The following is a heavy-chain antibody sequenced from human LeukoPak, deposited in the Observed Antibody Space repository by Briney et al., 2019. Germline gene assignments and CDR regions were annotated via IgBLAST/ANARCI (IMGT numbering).Heavy chain of an antibody. D-gene: IGHD3-22*01. V-gene: IGHV3-23*01. CDR3: AKDPRDDSSGYYYFGYFDY. CDR2: ISGSGGSR. CDR1: GFTFSNAW. Sequence: GGSLRLSCVASGFTFSNAWMNWVRQAPGKGLEWVSTISGSGGSRYYADSVKGRFTISRDNSKNTLYLQMNSLRAEDTAVYYCAKDPRDDSSGYYYFGYFDYWGQGTLVTVSS. J-gene: IGHJ4*02.